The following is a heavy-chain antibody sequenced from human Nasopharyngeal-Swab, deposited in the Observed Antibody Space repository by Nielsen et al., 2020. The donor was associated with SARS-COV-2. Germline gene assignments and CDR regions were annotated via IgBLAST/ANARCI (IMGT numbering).Heavy chain of an antibody. V-gene: IGHV4-34*01. CDR1: DGSFSGYC. J-gene: IGHJ4*02. CDR2: INHRGST. CDR3: ARGGSVAGTAVALRGPFDY. Sequence: GSLRLSCAVYDGSFSGYCWSWIRQPPGKGLEWIGEINHRGSTNFNPSLRSRVTISVDTPKNQFSLKLSSVTAADTAIYYCARGGSVAGTAVALRGPFDYWGQGTLVTVSS. D-gene: IGHD6-19*01.